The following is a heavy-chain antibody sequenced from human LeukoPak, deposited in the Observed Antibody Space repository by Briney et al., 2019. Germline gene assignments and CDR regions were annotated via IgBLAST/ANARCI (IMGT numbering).Heavy chain of an antibody. J-gene: IGHJ6*03. V-gene: IGHV4-61*05. CDR3: ARSYYYMDV. CDR1: GGSISSNSYY. Sequence: PSETLSLTCTVSGGSISSNSYYWGWIRQPPGKGLEWIGYIYYSGSTNYNPSLKSRVTISVDTSKNQFSLKLSSVTAADTAVYYCARSYYYMDVWGKGTTVTVSS. CDR2: IYYSGST.